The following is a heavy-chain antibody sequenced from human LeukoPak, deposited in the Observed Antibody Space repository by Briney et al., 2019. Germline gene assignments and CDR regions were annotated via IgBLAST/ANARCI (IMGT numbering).Heavy chain of an antibody. Sequence: PSETLSLTCTVSGGSISSYYWTWIRQPPGKGLEWIGYIYYSGSTNYNPSLKSRVTISVDTSKNQFSLKLTSVTAADTAVYYCARPTTNWGAVGAFDIWGQGTMVTVSS. CDR2: IYYSGST. CDR1: GGSISSYY. V-gene: IGHV4-59*01. D-gene: IGHD7-27*01. CDR3: ARPTTNWGAVGAFDI. J-gene: IGHJ3*02.